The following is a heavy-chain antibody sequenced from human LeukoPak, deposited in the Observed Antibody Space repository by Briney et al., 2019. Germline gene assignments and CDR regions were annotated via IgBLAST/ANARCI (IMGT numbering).Heavy chain of an antibody. CDR2: IYYSGST. Sequence: PSETLSLTCSVSGGSISNYYWSWIRQPPGKGLEWIGYIYYSGSTNYNPSLKSRVTISVDTSKNQFSLKLSSVTAADTAVYYCAGGWSSSRGNFDYWGQGTLVTVSS. V-gene: IGHV4-59*01. J-gene: IGHJ4*02. D-gene: IGHD6-6*01. CDR3: AGGWSSSRGNFDY. CDR1: GGSISNYY.